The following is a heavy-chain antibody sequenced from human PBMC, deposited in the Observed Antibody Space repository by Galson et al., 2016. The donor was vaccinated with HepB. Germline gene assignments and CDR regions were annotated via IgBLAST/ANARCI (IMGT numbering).Heavy chain of an antibody. CDR1: TFSSYW. V-gene: IGHV4-39*01. CDR3: TGHRLKGSSWYIAWYYYSLLDF. CDR2: IYYSGNT. Sequence: TFSSYWMSWVRQAPGKGLEWIGTIYYSGNTYYSPSLKSRVTISVDTSKKQFSLRLRSVSAADTAVYYCTGHRLKGSSWYIAWYYYSLLDFWGQGLTVSVSS. D-gene: IGHD6-13*01. J-gene: IGHJ6*02.